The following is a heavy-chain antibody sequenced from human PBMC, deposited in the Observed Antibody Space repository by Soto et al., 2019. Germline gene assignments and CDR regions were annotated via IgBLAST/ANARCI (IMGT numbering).Heavy chain of an antibody. CDR2: ISHSGATI. J-gene: IGHJ3*01. D-gene: IGHD6-6*01. V-gene: IGHV3-48*03. CDR1: GFQFSSYE. Sequence: LRLSCAASGFQFSSYEMNWVRQTPGKGLEWVAHISHSGATIFYADSVKGRFTISRDNTNNSLSLQMNSLRGEDTAVYYCARGAFWYSTSTTDDAFDVWGQGTVVTV. CDR3: ARGAFWYSTSTTDDAFDV.